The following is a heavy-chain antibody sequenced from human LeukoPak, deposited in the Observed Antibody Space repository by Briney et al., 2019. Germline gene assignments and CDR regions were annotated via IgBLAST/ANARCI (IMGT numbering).Heavy chain of an antibody. D-gene: IGHD2-15*01. V-gene: IGHV3-11*01. CDR2: ISGSGTTI. CDR3: VLGRNYFYYMDV. Sequence: PGGSLRLSCAASGFTLSDYYMNWIRQAPGKGLECISYISGSGTTIYYADSLKGRFTISRDNAKNSLYLQMNSLRVEDTAVYYCVLGRNYFYYMDVWGKGTTVTVSS. J-gene: IGHJ6*03. CDR1: GFTLSDYY.